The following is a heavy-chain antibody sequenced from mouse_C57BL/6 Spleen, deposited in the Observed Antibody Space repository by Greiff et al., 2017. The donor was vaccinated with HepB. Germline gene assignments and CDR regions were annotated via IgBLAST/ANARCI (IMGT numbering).Heavy chain of an antibody. V-gene: IGHV5-4*01. CDR3: ARDRTGHFDY. J-gene: IGHJ2*01. D-gene: IGHD4-1*01. CDR1: GFTFSSYA. CDR2: ISDGGSYT. Sequence: EVKLVESGGGLVKPGGSLKLSCAASGFTFSSYAMSWVRQTPEKRLEWVATISDGGSYTYYPDNVKGRFTISRDNAKNNLYLQMSHLKSEDTAMYDCARDRTGHFDYWGQGTTLTVSS.